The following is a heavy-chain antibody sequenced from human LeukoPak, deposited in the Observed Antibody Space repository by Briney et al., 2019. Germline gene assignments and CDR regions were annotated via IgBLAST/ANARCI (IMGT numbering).Heavy chain of an antibody. CDR1: GFTISSYS. Sequence: PGGSLRLSCAASGFTISSYSMNWVRQAPGKGLEWVSSISGSSSYIYHADSVKGRLTISRDNAKNSLYLQMNSLRAEHTAVYFCAREGEYCSGGSCYRYFQYWGQGTLVTVSS. CDR3: AREGEYCSGGSCYRYFQY. J-gene: IGHJ1*01. V-gene: IGHV3-21*01. CDR2: ISGSSSYI. D-gene: IGHD2-15*01.